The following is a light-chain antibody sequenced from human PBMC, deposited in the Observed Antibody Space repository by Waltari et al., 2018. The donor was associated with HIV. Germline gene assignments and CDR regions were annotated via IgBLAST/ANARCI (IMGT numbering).Light chain of an antibody. CDR2: EDD. J-gene: IGLJ3*02. CDR1: SSDVGSYNL. CDR3: CSYAGSTTWL. V-gene: IGLV2-23*01. Sequence: SALTQPASVSGSPGQAITVPCTGSSSDVGSYNLASWYQQHPGKAPKLMIYEDDKRPSGVSNRFSGSKSGNTASLTISGLQAEDEADYYCCSYAGSTTWLFGGGTKLTVL.